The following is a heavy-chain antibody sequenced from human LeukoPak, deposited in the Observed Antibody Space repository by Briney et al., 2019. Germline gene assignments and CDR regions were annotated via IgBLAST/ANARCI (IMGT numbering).Heavy chain of an antibody. Sequence: SETLSLTCTVSGVSISSYYWSWLRQPPGKGLEWVGYIYYSGSTNYNPSLKSRVTISVDTSNNQFSLKLSSVTAADTAVYYCARVGSRCSGGSCYAGSWDYWGQGTLVTVSS. J-gene: IGHJ4*02. D-gene: IGHD2-15*01. CDR1: GVSISSYY. CDR3: ARVGSRCSGGSCYAGSWDY. V-gene: IGHV4-59*01. CDR2: IYYSGST.